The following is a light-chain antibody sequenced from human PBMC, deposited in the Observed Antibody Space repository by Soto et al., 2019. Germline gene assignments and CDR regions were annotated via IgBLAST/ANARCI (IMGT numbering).Light chain of an antibody. CDR3: QQYSSTFWT. Sequence: EIVLTQSPGTLSLSPGERTTLSCRASQSISSSYLAWYQQKPGQAPRFLVYGASSRATGIPDRFSGSGSGTDFPLPISRLEPEDFALYYCQQYSSTFWTLGQGTKVDIK. V-gene: IGKV3-20*01. CDR1: QSISSSY. J-gene: IGKJ1*01. CDR2: GAS.